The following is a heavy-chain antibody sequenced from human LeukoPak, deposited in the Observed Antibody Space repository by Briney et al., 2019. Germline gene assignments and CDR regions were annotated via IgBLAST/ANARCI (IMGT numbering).Heavy chain of an antibody. CDR1: GFTFNSHA. Sequence: PGRSLRHSCAASGFTFNSHAVHWVRQAPDKGLEGVAVISSDGRNKYYADSVKGRSTISRDNSKNALSLQMNSLRPQDAAVYYCAILPYYYGSESDAFDIWGQGTMVTVSS. J-gene: IGHJ3*02. CDR2: ISSDGRNK. D-gene: IGHD3-10*01. CDR3: AILPYYYGSESDAFDI. V-gene: IGHV3-30*14.